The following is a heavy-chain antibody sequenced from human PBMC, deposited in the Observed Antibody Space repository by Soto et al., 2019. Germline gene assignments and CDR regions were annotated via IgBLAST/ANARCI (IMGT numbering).Heavy chain of an antibody. V-gene: IGHV3-33*01. D-gene: IGHD5-18*01. CDR1: GFTFSSYG. CDR3: ARERRRGYSYGGALDS. CDR2: IWYDGSNK. Sequence: ESGGGVVQPGRSLRLSCAASGFTFSSYGMHWVRQAPGKGLEWVAVIWYDGSNKYYADSVKGRFTISRDNSKNTLYLQMNSLRAEDTAVYYCARERRRGYSYGGALDSWGQGTLVTVSS. J-gene: IGHJ4*02.